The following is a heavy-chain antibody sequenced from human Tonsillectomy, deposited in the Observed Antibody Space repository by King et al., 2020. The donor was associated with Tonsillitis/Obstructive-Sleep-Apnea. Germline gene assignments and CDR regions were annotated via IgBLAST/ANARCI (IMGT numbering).Heavy chain of an antibody. D-gene: IGHD4-17*01. CDR3: ARHGMHGDFVDY. V-gene: IGHV5-51*01. CDR1: GYSFTDNW. Sequence: VQLVESGAEVKKPGESLRISCKGSGYSFTDNWIGWVRQMPGKGLEWMGNIYPCDSDTRYGPSFQGQVTISTDKSISTAYLQLSSLKASDTAMYYCARHGMHGDFVDYWGQGTLVTVSS. J-gene: IGHJ4*02. CDR2: IYPCDSDT.